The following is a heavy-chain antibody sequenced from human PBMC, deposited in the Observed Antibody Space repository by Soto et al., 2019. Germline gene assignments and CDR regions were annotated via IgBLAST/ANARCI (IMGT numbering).Heavy chain of an antibody. D-gene: IGHD2-15*01. CDR2: TYYRSKWYN. CDR1: GDSVSSNSAA. V-gene: IGHV6-1*01. CDR3: AKGEHSGGSCYSSLDV. J-gene: IGHJ6*04. Sequence: ASETLSLTCVISGDSVSSNSAAWNWIRQSPSRGLEWLGRTYYRSKWYNDYAVSVKSRITINPDTSKNQFSLQLNSLRAEDTAVYYCAKGEHSGGSCYSSLDVWGKGTTVTVSS.